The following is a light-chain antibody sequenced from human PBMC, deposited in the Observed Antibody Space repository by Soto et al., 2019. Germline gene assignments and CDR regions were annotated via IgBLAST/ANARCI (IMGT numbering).Light chain of an antibody. CDR2: AAS. CDR1: QGIRNF. J-gene: IGKJ3*01. Sequence: DIQMTQSPTSLSASVGDRVTITCRASQGIRNFVAWYQQKPGKAPKLLIYAASTLQSGVPSRFSGSGSGTVFTLTINSLQPEDVATYSCQNYSSVPVFGPGTKVEIK. CDR3: QNYSSVPV. V-gene: IGKV1-27*01.